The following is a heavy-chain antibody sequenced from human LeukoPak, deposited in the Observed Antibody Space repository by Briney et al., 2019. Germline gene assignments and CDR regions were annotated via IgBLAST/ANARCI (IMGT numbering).Heavy chain of an antibody. D-gene: IGHD3-10*01. CDR1: GGSMSSSSYY. CDR3: ARGGYYYGSGSYYFDY. Sequence: LETLSLTCTVSGGSMSSSSYYWGWIRQPPGKGLEWIGRIYTSGSTNYNPSLKSRVTMSVDTSKNQFSLKLSSVTAADTAVYYCARGGYYYGSGSYYFDYWGQGTLVTVSS. J-gene: IGHJ4*02. CDR2: IYTSGST. V-gene: IGHV4-61*05.